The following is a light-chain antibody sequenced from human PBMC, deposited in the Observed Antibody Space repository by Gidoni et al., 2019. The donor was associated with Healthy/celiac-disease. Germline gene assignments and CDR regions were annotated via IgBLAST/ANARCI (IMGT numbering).Light chain of an antibody. Sequence: EIVLTPSPGTLSLSPGERATLSCRASPSVSSSYLAWYQQKPGQAPRLLIYGASSRATGIPDRFSGSGSVTDFTLTISRLEPEDFAVYYCQQYGSSLLYTFGQGTKLEIK. J-gene: IGKJ2*01. CDR1: PSVSSSY. CDR2: GAS. V-gene: IGKV3-20*01. CDR3: QQYGSSLLYT.